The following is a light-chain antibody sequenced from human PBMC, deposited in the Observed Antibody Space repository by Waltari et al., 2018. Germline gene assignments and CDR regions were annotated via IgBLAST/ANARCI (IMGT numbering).Light chain of an antibody. Sequence: DIQMTQSPSSLSASVGDRVTITCRTSQSIDIYLHWYQQKAGKAPRLLIYAAPHLQNGVPSRFSGSGSETDFTLTISSLQPEDFATYYCQQSYSTRWTFGQGTVVELK. CDR3: QQSYSTRWT. J-gene: IGKJ1*01. CDR1: QSIDIY. V-gene: IGKV1-39*01. CDR2: AAP.